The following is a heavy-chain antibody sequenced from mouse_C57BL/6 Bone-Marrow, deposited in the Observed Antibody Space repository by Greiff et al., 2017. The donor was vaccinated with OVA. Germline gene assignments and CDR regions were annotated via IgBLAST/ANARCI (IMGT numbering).Heavy chain of an antibody. CDR3: ARSGGLRPGYYYAMDY. Sequence: VQLQQSGPVLVKPGASVKMSCKASGYTFTDYYMNWVKQSHGKSLEWIGVINPYNGGTSYNQKFKGKATLTVDKSSSTAYMELNSLTSEDSAVYYCARSGGLRPGYYYAMDYWGQGTSVTVSS. CDR2: INPYNGGT. CDR1: GYTFTDYY. V-gene: IGHV1-19*01. D-gene: IGHD2-4*01. J-gene: IGHJ4*01.